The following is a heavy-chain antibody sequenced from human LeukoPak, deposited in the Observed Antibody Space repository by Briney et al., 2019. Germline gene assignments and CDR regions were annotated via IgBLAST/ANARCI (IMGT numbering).Heavy chain of an antibody. CDR2: ISVHNGKT. CDR3: ARGPPTMGFNWFDP. V-gene: IGHV1-18*01. CDR1: GYTFTNYG. Sequence: ASVKVSCKASGYTFTNYGITWVRQAPGQGLEWMGWISVHNGKTHYAEKLQGRVTMTTDTSTSTAYMELRSLRSDDTVVYYCARGPPTMGFNWFDPWGQGTLVTVSS. J-gene: IGHJ5*02. D-gene: IGHD3-10*01.